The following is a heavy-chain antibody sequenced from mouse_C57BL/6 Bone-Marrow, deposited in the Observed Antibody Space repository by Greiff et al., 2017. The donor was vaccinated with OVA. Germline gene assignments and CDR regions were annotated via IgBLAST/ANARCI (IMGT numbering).Heavy chain of an antibody. J-gene: IGHJ3*01. D-gene: IGHD2-14*01. CDR3: ARGRYPFAY. V-gene: IGHV1-76*01. CDR2: IYPGSGNT. Sequence: QVQLQQSGAELVRPGASVKLSCKASGYTFTDYYINWVKQRPGQGLEWIARIYPGSGNTYYNEKFKGKATLTAEKSSSTAYMQLSSLTSEDSAFYFCARGRYPFAYWGQGTLVTVSA. CDR1: GYTFTDYY.